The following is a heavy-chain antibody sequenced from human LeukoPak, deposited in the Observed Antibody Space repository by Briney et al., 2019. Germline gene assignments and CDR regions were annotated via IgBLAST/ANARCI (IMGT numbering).Heavy chain of an antibody. V-gene: IGHV1-46*01. D-gene: IGHD3-10*01. Sequence: ASVKVSCKASGYTFTSYYMHWVRQAPGQGLEWMGIINPSGGSTSYAQKFLGRVTMTRDTSTSTVYMELSSLRSEDTAVYYCARDGGGTMVRGTRGGPPSHYYYYGMDVWGQGTTVTVSS. CDR3: ARDGGGTMVRGTRGGPPSHYYYYGMDV. J-gene: IGHJ6*02. CDR2: INPSGGST. CDR1: GYTFTSYY.